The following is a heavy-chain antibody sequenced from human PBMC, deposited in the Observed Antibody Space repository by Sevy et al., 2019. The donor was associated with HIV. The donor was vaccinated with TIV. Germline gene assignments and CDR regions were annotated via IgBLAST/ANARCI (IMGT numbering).Heavy chain of an antibody. J-gene: IGHJ4*02. CDR2: FDPEDGET. D-gene: IGHD3-22*01. CDR3: ATTKDYYESSVYPCDY. Sequence: ASVKVSCKDSGYTLTQLSMNWVRQAPGKGLEWMGSFDPEDGETIYAQKFQGRVTMTEDRSTDRAYMDLSSLRSEDTAVYYCATTKDYYESSVYPCDYWGQGTLVTVSS. V-gene: IGHV1-24*01. CDR1: GYTLTQLS.